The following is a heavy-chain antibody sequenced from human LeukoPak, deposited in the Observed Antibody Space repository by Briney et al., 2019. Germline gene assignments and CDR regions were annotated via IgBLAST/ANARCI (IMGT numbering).Heavy chain of an antibody. D-gene: IGHD4-23*01. CDR3: VRAGWELDY. Sequence: GGSLTLSCAASGFIFREYWMSWVRQAPGKGLQWVAHLKEDGSEKYYLDSVKGRFTIARDDAKNSLYLQMHSRRAEDTALYYCVRAGWELDYWGQGTPVTVSS. CDR2: LKEDGSEK. CDR1: GFIFREYW. J-gene: IGHJ4*02. V-gene: IGHV3-7*01.